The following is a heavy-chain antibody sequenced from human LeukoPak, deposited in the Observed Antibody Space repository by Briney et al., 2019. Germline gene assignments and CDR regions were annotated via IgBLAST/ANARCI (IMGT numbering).Heavy chain of an antibody. V-gene: IGHV4-59*01. CDR2: ISYGNT. CDR3: ARDKAHSYGRYFDP. D-gene: IGHD5-18*01. J-gene: IGHJ5*02. CDR1: GGSISSYY. Sequence: SETLSLTCSVSGGSISSYYWNWIRQTPGKGLEWIGHISYGNTDYNPSLKSRVTISVDTSKNQFSLKLTSVTAADTAVYYCARDKAHSYGRYFDPWGQGALVTVSS.